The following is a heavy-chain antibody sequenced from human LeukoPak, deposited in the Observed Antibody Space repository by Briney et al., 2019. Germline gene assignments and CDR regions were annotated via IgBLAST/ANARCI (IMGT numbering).Heavy chain of an antibody. CDR2: IYYSGST. D-gene: IGHD2-2*02. V-gene: IGHV4-31*03. CDR1: GGSISSGGYY. CDR3: SRADIVVVPAAIEYHYGMDV. Sequence: PSETLSLTCTVSGGSISSGGYYWSWIRQHPGKGLEWIGYIYYSGSTYYNPSLKSRVTISVDTSKNQFSLKLSSVTAADTAVYYWSRADIVVVPAAIEYHYGMDVLGQGTTVTVSS. J-gene: IGHJ6*02.